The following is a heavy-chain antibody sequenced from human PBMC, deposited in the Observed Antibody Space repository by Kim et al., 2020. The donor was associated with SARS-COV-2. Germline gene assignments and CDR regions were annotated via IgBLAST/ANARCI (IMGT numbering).Heavy chain of an antibody. CDR1: GFTFSSYG. Sequence: GGSLRLSCAASGFTFSSYGMHWVRQAPGKGLEWVAVISYDGSNKYYADSVKGRFTISRDNSKNTLYLQMNSLRAEDTAVYYCAKDGDYWGQGTLVTVSS. CDR3: AKDGDY. V-gene: IGHV3-30*18. CDR2: ISYDGSNK. J-gene: IGHJ4*02.